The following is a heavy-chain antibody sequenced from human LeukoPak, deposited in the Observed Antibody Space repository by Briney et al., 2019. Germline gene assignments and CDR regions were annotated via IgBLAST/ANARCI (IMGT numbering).Heavy chain of an antibody. V-gene: IGHV4-38-2*01. D-gene: IGHD4-23*01. CDR2: IYHSGST. CDR1: GYSVSSGYY. Sequence: PSETLSLTCAVSGYSVSSGYYWGWVRQPPGKGLEWIGSIYHSGSTYYNPSLKSRVTISVDTSKNQFSLKLSSVTAADTAVYYCARGGRDYGGNQRIHYYYYMDVWGKGTTVTVSS. CDR3: ARGGRDYGGNQRIHYYYYMDV. J-gene: IGHJ6*03.